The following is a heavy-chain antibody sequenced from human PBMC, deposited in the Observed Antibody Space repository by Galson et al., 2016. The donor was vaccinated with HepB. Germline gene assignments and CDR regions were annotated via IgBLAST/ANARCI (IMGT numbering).Heavy chain of an antibody. J-gene: IGHJ3*02. CDR3: ASLGITGTGDAFDT. Sequence: SLRLSCAGSGFTFSAYSMSWVRQAPGKGLEWVSYISGSSSTIYHADSVQGRFTISRDNAKNSLYLQMNSLRAEDTAVYYCASLGITGTGDAFDTWGQGTMVTVSS. V-gene: IGHV3-48*01. CDR2: ISGSSSTI. D-gene: IGHD1-20*01. CDR1: GFTFSAYS.